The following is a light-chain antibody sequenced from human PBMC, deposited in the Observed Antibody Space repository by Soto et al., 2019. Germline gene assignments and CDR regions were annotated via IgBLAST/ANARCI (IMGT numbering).Light chain of an antibody. CDR2: DAS. V-gene: IGKV3-11*01. CDR1: QSVGSF. CDR3: QQYGNSPFT. Sequence: EIVLTQSPATLSLSPGDRATLSCRASQSVGSFLAWYQQKPGQAPRLLIYDASNRATGIPARFSGGGSGTDFTLTISSLEPEDFAVYYCQQYGNSPFTFGPGTKVDIK. J-gene: IGKJ3*01.